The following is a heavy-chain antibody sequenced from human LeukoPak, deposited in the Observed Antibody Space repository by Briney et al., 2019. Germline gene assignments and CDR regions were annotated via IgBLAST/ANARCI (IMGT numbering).Heavy chain of an antibody. J-gene: IGHJ4*02. D-gene: IGHD6-6*01. CDR2: ISSSGSTI. CDR1: GFTFSSYE. Sequence: GGSLRLSCAASGFTFSSYEMNWVRQAPGKGLEWVSYISSSGSTIYYADSVKGRFTISRDNAKNSLYLQMHSLRAEDTAVYYCARAGYSSSDWGQGTLVTVSS. CDR3: ARAGYSSSD. V-gene: IGHV3-48*03.